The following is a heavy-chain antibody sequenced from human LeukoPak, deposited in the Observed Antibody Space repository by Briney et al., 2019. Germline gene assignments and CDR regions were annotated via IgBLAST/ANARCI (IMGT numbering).Heavy chain of an antibody. Sequence: GGSLRLSCLASGFTFNSYAMHWVRRAPGKGLEWVAFIRHDGSSEYYADSVKGRFIISRDRSGNTVYLQMKGLRPEDTAIYYCARHNTRFLERLPALGSWGQGTLVTVSS. CDR3: ARHNTRFLERLPALGS. J-gene: IGHJ5*02. CDR2: IRHDGSSE. D-gene: IGHD3-3*01. CDR1: GFTFNSYA. V-gene: IGHV3-30*02.